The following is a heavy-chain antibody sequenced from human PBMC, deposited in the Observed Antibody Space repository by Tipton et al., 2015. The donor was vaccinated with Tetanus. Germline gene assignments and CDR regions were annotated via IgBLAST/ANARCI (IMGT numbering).Heavy chain of an antibody. Sequence: TLSLTCAVDGGSLNNYYWAWFRQPPGKGLEWIGEIDHSGNTRYNPSLKSRLTISVDTSKDQFSLKLSSVVAADTAVYYCATSGGGHCGAKCLINFFDPWGQGTLVTVSS. J-gene: IGHJ5*02. CDR1: GGSLNNYY. CDR2: IDHSGNT. CDR3: ATSGGGHCGAKCLINFFDP. V-gene: IGHV4-34*01. D-gene: IGHD2-15*01.